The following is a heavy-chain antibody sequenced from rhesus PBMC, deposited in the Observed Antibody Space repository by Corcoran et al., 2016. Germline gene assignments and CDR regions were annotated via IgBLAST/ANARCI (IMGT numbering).Heavy chain of an antibody. D-gene: IGHD1-1-1*01. V-gene: IGHV4-143*01. Sequence: QVQLQESGPGAVKPSETLSLTCAVSGGSISGYYLWSCLPQPPGKGLEWIGYIYGGRGSNSYNPSLKSRVISSIDTSKNQFSLKLSSVTAADTAVYYCASGDTYSWNFPDYWGQGVLVTVSS. CDR2: IYGGRGSN. CDR3: ASGDTYSWNFPDY. CDR1: GGSISGYYL. J-gene: IGHJ4*01.